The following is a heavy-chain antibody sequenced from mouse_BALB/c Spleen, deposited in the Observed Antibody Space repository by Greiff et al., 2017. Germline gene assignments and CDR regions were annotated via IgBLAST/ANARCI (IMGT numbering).Heavy chain of an antibody. CDR3: ASSKGDWYFDV. CDR2: ISSGGGST. V-gene: IGHV5-12-1*01. J-gene: IGHJ1*01. CDR1: GFAFSSYD. Sequence: EVNVVESGGGLVKPGGSLKLSCAASGFAFSSYDMSWVRQTPEKRLEWVAYISSGGGSTYYPDTVKGRFTISRDNAKNTLYLQMSSLKSEDTAMYYCASSKGDWYFDVWGAGTTVTVSS.